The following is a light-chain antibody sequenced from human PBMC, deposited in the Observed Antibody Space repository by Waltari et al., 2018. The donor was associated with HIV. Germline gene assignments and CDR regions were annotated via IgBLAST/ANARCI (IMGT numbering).Light chain of an antibody. CDR1: LNISGSS. CDR2: GAT. Sequence: EIVLTQSPGTLSLSPGDRVSLSCRASLNISGSSVAWYQQQHGQSPRLLIFGATSRDTGISDRFSGSGSGTDFTLSISRLEPEDFAVYYCHQYGASPYTFGQGTKLEIK. CDR3: HQYGASPYT. J-gene: IGKJ2*01. V-gene: IGKV3-20*01.